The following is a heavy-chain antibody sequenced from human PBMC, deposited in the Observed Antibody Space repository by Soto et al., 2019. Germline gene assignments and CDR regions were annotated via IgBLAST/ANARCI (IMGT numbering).Heavy chain of an antibody. Sequence: QVQLVQSGAEVKKPESSVKVSCKAHGGTFSTYAISWVRQAPGQGLEWMGGIIPMFGTANYAQRFQDRVTITEDESTNTVYMELSSLRSEDTAVYFCASGIQLWLRRINNGYSGWGQGTLVTVSS. J-gene: IGHJ4*02. CDR3: ASGIQLWLRRINNGYSG. CDR2: IIPMFGTA. V-gene: IGHV1-69*12. D-gene: IGHD5-18*01. CDR1: GGTFSTYA.